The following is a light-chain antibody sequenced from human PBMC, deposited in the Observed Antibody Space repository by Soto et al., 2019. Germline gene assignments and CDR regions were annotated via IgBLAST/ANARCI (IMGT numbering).Light chain of an antibody. V-gene: IGLV1-47*01. CDR3: AAWDDSLSGLYV. CDR2: RNN. Sequence: QSVLTQPPSASVTPGQRVTVSCSGSSSNIGSNYVYWYQQLPGTAPTLLIYRNNQRPSGVPDRFSGSKSGTSASLAISGLRSEDEADYYCAAWDDSLSGLYVFGTGTKVTVL. CDR1: SSNIGSNY. J-gene: IGLJ1*01.